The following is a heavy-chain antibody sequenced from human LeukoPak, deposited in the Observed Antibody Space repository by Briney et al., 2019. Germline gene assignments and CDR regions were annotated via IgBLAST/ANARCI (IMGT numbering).Heavy chain of an antibody. CDR2: INQSGST. D-gene: IGHD2-8*01. V-gene: IGHV4-34*01. J-gene: IGHJ4*02. Sequence: SETLSLTCAASGGSFSAYYWNWIRQPPGEGLEWIGEINQSGSTHYNPSLKSRVTISVDTSKNQFSLKLSSVTAADTAVYYCARGGGYCTNGVCYTGFDYWGQGTLVTASS. CDR3: ARGGGYCTNGVCYTGFDY. CDR1: GGSFSAYY.